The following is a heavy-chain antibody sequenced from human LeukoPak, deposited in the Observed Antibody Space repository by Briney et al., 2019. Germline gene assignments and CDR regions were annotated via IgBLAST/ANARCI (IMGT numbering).Heavy chain of an antibody. CDR1: GFTFSTYS. CDR3: ARGYGGNSYYFDS. Sequence: GGSLRLSCTASGFTFSTYSMNWVRQAPGKGLEWVSSITSSSRYIYYADSVKGRFTISRDNAKNSLYLQMNSLRAEDTALYYCARGYGGNSYYFDSWGRGSLLAVPS. V-gene: IGHV3-21*01. CDR2: ITSSSRYI. J-gene: IGHJ4*02. D-gene: IGHD4-23*01.